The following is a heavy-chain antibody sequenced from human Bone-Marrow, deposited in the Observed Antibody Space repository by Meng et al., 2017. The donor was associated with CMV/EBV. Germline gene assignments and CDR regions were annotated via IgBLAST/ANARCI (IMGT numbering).Heavy chain of an antibody. Sequence: GGSLRLSCAACGFTFSSYAMSWVRQAPGKGLEWVSAISGSGGSTYYADSVKGRFTISRDNSKNTLYLQMNSLRAEDTALYYCAKGTVTTYYGMDVWGQGTTATVSS. CDR1: GFTFSSYA. V-gene: IGHV3-23*01. J-gene: IGHJ6*02. D-gene: IGHD4-11*01. CDR3: AKGTVTTYYGMDV. CDR2: ISGSGGST.